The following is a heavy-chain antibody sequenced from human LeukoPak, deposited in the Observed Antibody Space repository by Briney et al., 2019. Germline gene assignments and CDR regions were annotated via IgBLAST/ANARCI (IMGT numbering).Heavy chain of an antibody. J-gene: IGHJ5*02. D-gene: IGHD6-13*01. V-gene: IGHV3-21*01. CDR3: ARDRRYSSSWYGWFDP. CDR2: ISSSSSYI. Sequence: GGPLRLSCAASGFTFSNAWMSWVRQAPGKGLEWVSSISSSSSYIYYADSVKGRFTISRDNAKNSLYLQMNSLRAEDTAVYYCARDRRYSSSWYGWFDPWGQGTLVTVSS. CDR1: GFTFSNAW.